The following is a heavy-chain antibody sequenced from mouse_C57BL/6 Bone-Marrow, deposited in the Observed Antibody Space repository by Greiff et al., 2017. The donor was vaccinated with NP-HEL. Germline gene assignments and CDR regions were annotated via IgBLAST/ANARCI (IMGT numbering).Heavy chain of an antibody. CDR3: ARGGLRAPFGY. V-gene: IGHV1-54*01. CDR1: GYAFTNYL. D-gene: IGHD3-1*01. J-gene: IGHJ3*01. CDR2: INPGSGGT. Sequence: QVQLQQSGAELVRPGTSVKVSCKASGYAFTNYLIEWVKQRPGQGLEWIGVINPGSGGTNYNEKFKGKATLTADKSSSTAYMQLSSLTSEDSAVYFCARGGLRAPFGYWGQGTLVTVSA.